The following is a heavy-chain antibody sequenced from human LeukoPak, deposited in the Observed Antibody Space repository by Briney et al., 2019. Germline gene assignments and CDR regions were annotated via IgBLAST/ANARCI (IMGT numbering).Heavy chain of an antibody. CDR3: AKDRLLNCRGDCYIFDY. V-gene: IGHV3-23*01. D-gene: IGHD2-21*02. J-gene: IGHJ4*02. CDR1: GFTFDDYG. CDR2: ISGSGDST. Sequence: GGSLRLSCAASGFTFDDYGMSWVRQAPGKGLEWVSAISGSGDSTYYADSVKGRFTISRDNSKNTLYLQMNSLRAEDTAVYYCAKDRLLNCRGDCYIFDYWGQGTVVTVSS.